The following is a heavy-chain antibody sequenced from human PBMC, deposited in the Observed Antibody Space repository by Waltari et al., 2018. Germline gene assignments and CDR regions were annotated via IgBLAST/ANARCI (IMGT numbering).Heavy chain of an antibody. CDR1: GESMSGSDV. J-gene: IGHJ4*02. CDR2: VRGDGMT. Sequence: QLQLQESGPGLVKASGRLGRTCGVTGESMSGSDVWNWVRQPPGKGLEWICQVRGDGMTNSNPSFASRLTISLDTSTDHFSLRLTSATAADTAVYYCARDRGRGLYLDSWGQGILVTVSP. D-gene: IGHD2-15*01. V-gene: IGHV4-4*02. CDR3: ARDRGRGLYLDS.